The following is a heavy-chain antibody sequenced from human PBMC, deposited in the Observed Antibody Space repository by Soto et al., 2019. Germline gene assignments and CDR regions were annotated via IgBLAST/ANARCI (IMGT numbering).Heavy chain of an antibody. CDR3: VKDRDSNTWPSRDV. Sequence: SETLSLTCTVSGGSVSNGMYYWSWIRQPPGKGLEWIGNVYFTGTTIYNPSLKSRVTMSVDTYKDQFFLKLTSVTAADTAVYYCVKDRDSNTWPSRDVWGPGTTVTVSS. V-gene: IGHV4-61*01. D-gene: IGHD3-22*01. CDR1: GGSVSNGMYY. J-gene: IGHJ6*02. CDR2: VYFTGTT.